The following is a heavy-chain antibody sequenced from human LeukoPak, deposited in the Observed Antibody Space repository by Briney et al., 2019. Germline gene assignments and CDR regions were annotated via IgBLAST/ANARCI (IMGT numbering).Heavy chain of an antibody. CDR3: ARGRYGVVVVTEDDAFDI. V-gene: IGHV1-69*04. J-gene: IGHJ3*02. D-gene: IGHD2-21*02. Sequence: GASVKVSCKASGGTFSSYAISWVRQAPGQGLEWMGRIIPILGIANYAQKFQGRVTITADKSTSTAYMELSSLRSEDTAVYYCARGRYGVVVVTEDDAFDIWAKGQWSPSLQ. CDR1: GGTFSSYA. CDR2: IIPILGIA.